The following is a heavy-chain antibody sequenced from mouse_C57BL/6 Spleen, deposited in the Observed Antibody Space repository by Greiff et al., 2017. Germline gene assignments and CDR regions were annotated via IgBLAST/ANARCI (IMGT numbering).Heavy chain of an antibody. V-gene: IGHV1-61*01. CDR1: GYTFTSYW. CDR3: ARDGYYPYYFDY. J-gene: IGHJ2*01. D-gene: IGHD2-3*01. Sequence: QVQLQQPGAELVRPGSSVKLSCKASGYTFTSYWMDWVKQRPGQGLEWIGNIYPSDSETHYNQKFKDKATLTVDKSSSTAYMQLSSLTSEDSAVYYCARDGYYPYYFDYWGQGTTLTVSS. CDR2: IYPSDSET.